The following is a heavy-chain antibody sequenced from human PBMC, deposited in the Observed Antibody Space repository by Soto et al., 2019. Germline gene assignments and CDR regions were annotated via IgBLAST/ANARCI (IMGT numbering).Heavy chain of an antibody. Sequence: QVQLVQSGAEVKKPGASVKVSCKASGYTFTSYGITWVRQAPGQGLEWMGWISAHNGNKKYAQKFQGRVTMTTDTSTSTASMDLRSLRSDDTAVYYCARTGTAMPTRENYWGQGTLVTFSA. CDR2: ISAHNGNK. CDR3: ARTGTAMPTRENY. CDR1: GYTFTSYG. J-gene: IGHJ4*02. V-gene: IGHV1-18*01. D-gene: IGHD5-18*01.